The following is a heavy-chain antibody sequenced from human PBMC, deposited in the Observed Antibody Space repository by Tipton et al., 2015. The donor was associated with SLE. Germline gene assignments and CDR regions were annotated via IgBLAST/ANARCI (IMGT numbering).Heavy chain of an antibody. CDR3: ARGHFNPH. V-gene: IGHV4-34*01. J-gene: IGHJ1*01. D-gene: IGHD3-3*02. CDR2: INHSGST. Sequence: GLVKPSETLSVTCAVYGGSFSGYYWSWIRQPPGKGLEWIGEINHSGSTNYNPSLKSRVTISVDTSKNQFSLKLSSVTAADTAVYYCARGHFNPHWGQGTLVTVSS. CDR1: GGSFSGYY.